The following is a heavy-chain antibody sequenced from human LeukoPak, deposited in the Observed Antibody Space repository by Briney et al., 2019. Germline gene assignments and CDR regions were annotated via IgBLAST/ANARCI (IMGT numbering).Heavy chain of an antibody. D-gene: IGHD2-2*01. V-gene: IGHV3-23*01. CDR1: GFTFSNYA. J-gene: IGHJ4*02. CDR2: ISGSGGST. CDR3: AKAHCSSTSCLVDY. Sequence: GGSLRLSCAASGFTFSNYAMSWVRQAPGKGLEWVSAISGSGGSTYYADSVKGRFTISRDNSKNTLYLEMNSLRAEDTAVYYCAKAHCSSTSCLVDYWGQGTLVTVSS.